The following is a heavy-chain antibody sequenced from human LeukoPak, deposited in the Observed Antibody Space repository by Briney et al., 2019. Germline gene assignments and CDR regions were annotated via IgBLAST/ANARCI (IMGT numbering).Heavy chain of an antibody. D-gene: IGHD3-22*01. CDR2: ISSSSSTI. CDR3: ARPDYYDSSGYVDY. CDR1: GFTFSSYS. V-gene: IGHV3-48*02. Sequence: GGSLRLSCAASGFTFSSYSMNWVRQAPGKGLEWVSYISSSSSTIYYADSVKGRFTISRDNAKNSLYLQMNSLREEDTAVYYCARPDYYDSSGYVDYWGQGTLVTVSS. J-gene: IGHJ4*02.